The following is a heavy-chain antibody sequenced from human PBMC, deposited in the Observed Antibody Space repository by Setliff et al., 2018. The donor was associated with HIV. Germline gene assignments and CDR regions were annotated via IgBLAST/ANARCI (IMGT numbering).Heavy chain of an antibody. V-gene: IGHV3-48*03. CDR1: GFTFSTSE. Sequence: PGGSLRLSCAAAGFTFSTSEMNWVRQAPGKGLEWISYISSTGAIIYYADSVRGRFTISRDNAKNSLYLDMNSLKTEDTAVDYCTREPLGVVLYYYYYYMDVWGKGTTVTVSS. CDR2: ISSTGAII. J-gene: IGHJ6*03. CDR3: TREPLGVVLYYYYYYMDV. D-gene: IGHD3-3*01.